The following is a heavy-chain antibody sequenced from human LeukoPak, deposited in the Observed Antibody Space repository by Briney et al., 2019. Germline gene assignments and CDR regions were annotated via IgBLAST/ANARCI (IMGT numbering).Heavy chain of an antibody. Sequence: HPGGSLRLSCAGSGFTFSSYAMSWVRQAPGKGLEWVCTVTNSGGSTYHADSVKGRFTISRDNSKNTLSLQMNSLRAEDTAVYYCAKHDYGDFTPSPFPIWGQGTLVTVSS. CDR2: VTNSGGST. D-gene: IGHD4-17*01. CDR1: GFTFSSYA. J-gene: IGHJ4*02. V-gene: IGHV3-23*01. CDR3: AKHDYGDFTPSPFPI.